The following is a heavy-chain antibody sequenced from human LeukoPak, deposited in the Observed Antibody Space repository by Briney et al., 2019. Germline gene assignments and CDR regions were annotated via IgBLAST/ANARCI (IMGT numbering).Heavy chain of an antibody. V-gene: IGHV4-39*01. CDR1: GGSISSSSYY. CDR3: ARHRYYYRSGSYYGAPYYMDV. J-gene: IGHJ6*03. Sequence: SETLFLTCTVSGGSISSSSYYWGWIRQPPGKGLEWIGSIYYSGSTYYNPSLKSRVTISVDTSKNQFSLKRSSVTAADRAVYYCARHRYYYRSGSYYGAPYYMDVWGKGTTVTISS. D-gene: IGHD3-10*01. CDR2: IYYSGST.